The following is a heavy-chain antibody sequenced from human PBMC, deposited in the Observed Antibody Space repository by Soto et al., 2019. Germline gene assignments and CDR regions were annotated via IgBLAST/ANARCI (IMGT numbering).Heavy chain of an antibody. CDR3: ARVAYDFWSGYPYWYFDL. J-gene: IGHJ2*01. CDR2: IYSGGST. CDR1: GFTVSSNY. V-gene: IGHV3-53*02. D-gene: IGHD3-3*01. Sequence: EVQLVETGGGLIQPGGSLRLSCAASGFTVSSNYMSWVRQAPGKGLEWVSVIYSGGSTYYADSVKGRFTISRDNSKNTLYLQMNSLRAEDTAVYYGARVAYDFWSGYPYWYFDLWGRGTLVTVSS.